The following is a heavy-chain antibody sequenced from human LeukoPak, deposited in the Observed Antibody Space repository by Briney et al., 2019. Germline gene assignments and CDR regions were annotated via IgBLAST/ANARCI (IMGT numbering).Heavy chain of an antibody. J-gene: IGHJ4*02. Sequence: GESLKISCKGSGYSFTSYWIGWVRQMPGKGLEWMGIIYPGDSDTRYSPSFQGQVTISADKSISTACLQWSSLKASDTAMYYCARQDDILTGYKTILLLPDYWGQGTLVTVSS. D-gene: IGHD3-9*01. CDR2: IYPGDSDT. CDR1: GYSFTSYW. CDR3: ARQDDILTGYKTILLLPDY. V-gene: IGHV5-51*01.